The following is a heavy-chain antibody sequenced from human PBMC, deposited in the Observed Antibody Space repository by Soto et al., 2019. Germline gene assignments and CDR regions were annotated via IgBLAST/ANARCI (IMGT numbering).Heavy chain of an antibody. CDR2: IHHSGTT. CDR1: SDFITSRNW. Sequence: QVQLQESGPGLVKPSGTLSLTCVVSSDFITSRNWWTWVRQPPGKGLEWIGEIHHSGTTNYNQSLPCRVLISIDRPMNQFPRRLTFVTAAARAVYYWAPREDIEGGPLWWGQGPLVTVSS. D-gene: IGHD3-16*01. V-gene: IGHV4-4*02. CDR3: APREDIEGGPLW. J-gene: IGHJ4*02.